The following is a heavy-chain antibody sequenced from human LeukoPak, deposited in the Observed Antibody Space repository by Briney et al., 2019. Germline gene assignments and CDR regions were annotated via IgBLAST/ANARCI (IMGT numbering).Heavy chain of an antibody. J-gene: IGHJ2*01. CDR3: ARDGAVGYHHSSGQPWYFPL. Sequence: SQTLSLTCTVSGGSISSGSYYWSWIRQPAGKGLEWIGRIYTSGSTNYNPSLKSRVTISVDTSKNQFSLKLSSVTAADTAVYNWARDGAVGYHHSSGQPWYFPLAASGTLAPVSS. D-gene: IGHD6-19*01. CDR1: GGSISSGSYY. V-gene: IGHV4-61*02. CDR2: IYTSGST.